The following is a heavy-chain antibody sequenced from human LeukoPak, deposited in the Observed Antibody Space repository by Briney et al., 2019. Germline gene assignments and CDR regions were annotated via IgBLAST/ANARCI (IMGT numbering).Heavy chain of an antibody. Sequence: GGSLRLSCAASGFTFSGYAMSWVRQAPGKGLEWVSVLHTGGRTFYADSVMGRFTISTDNSKNTLFLQMNSLRAEDTAVYYCARDPSGNLYFDYWGQGALVTVSS. CDR3: ARDPSGNLYFDY. V-gene: IGHV3-53*01. D-gene: IGHD6-19*01. CDR2: LHTGGRT. J-gene: IGHJ4*02. CDR1: GFTFSGYA.